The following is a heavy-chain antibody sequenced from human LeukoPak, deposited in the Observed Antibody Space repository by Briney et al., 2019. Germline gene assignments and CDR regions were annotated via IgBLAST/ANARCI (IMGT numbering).Heavy chain of an antibody. J-gene: IGHJ4*02. D-gene: IGHD5-12*01. CDR1: GFTVSSNY. Sequence: GGSLRLSCAASGFTVSSNYMSWVRQAPGKGLEWVSVIYSGGSTYYADSVKGRFTISRDNSKNTLYLQINSLRAEDTAVYYCAKDTTSGSFDYWGQGTLVTVSS. CDR3: AKDTTSGSFDY. CDR2: IYSGGST. V-gene: IGHV3-66*01.